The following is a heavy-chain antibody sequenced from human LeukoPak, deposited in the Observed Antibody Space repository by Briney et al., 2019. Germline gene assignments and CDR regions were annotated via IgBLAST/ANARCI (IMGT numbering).Heavy chain of an antibody. Sequence: PSETLSLTCTVSGGSISSSSYYWSWIRQPAGKGLEWIGRIYTSGSTNYNPSLKSRVTMSVDTSKNQFSLKLSSVTAADTAVYYCARDRYYYDSSGPYYFDYWGQGTLVTVSS. CDR1: GGSISSSSYY. V-gene: IGHV4-61*02. J-gene: IGHJ4*02. D-gene: IGHD3-22*01. CDR3: ARDRYYYDSSGPYYFDY. CDR2: IYTSGST.